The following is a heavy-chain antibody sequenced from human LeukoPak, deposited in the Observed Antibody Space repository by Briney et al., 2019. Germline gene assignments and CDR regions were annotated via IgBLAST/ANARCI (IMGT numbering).Heavy chain of an antibody. Sequence: PGGSLRLSCAASGFTFSCYWMHWVRQAPGKGLVWVSRIKSDGSTNYADSVKGRFTISRDNAKNTVSLQMNSLRAEDTGVYYCARAPSEIGGYYPEYFRHWGQGTLVTVSS. CDR1: GFTFSCYW. V-gene: IGHV3-74*01. D-gene: IGHD3-22*01. CDR2: IKSDGST. CDR3: ARAPSEIGGYYPEYFRH. J-gene: IGHJ1*01.